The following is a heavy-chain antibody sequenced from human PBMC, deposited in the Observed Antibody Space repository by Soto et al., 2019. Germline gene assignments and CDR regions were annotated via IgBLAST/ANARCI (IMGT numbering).Heavy chain of an antibody. J-gene: IGHJ4*01. CDR2: IYPGDSDT. V-gene: IGHV5-51*01. CDR3: ARHVPGAPCGY. D-gene: IGHD3-10*02. Sequence: GELNKIPCKGFGYKFINLWGGRVRQMPGKGLEWMGIIYPGDSDTRYSPSFQGQVTISADKSISTAYLQWSSLKASDTAMYYWARHVPGAPCGYWGQGTLVTVS. CDR1: GYKFINLW.